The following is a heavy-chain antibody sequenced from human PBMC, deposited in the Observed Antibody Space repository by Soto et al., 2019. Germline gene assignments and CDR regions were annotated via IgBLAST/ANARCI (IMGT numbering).Heavy chain of an antibody. CDR1: GGSFSGYY. Sequence: SETLSLTCAVYGGSFSGYYWSWIRQPPGKGLEWIGEINHSGSTNYNPSLKSRVTISVDTSKNQFSLKLSSVTAADTAVYYCARRTYYYDSSGYYYLYYYGMDVWGQGTTVTVSS. J-gene: IGHJ6*02. V-gene: IGHV4-34*01. CDR2: INHSGST. CDR3: ARRTYYYDSSGYYYLYYYGMDV. D-gene: IGHD3-22*01.